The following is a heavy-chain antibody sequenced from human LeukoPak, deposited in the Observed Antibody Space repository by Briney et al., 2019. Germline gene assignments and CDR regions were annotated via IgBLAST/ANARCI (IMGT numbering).Heavy chain of an antibody. CDR1: GYTFSGNF. CDR3: GRTRGSHISMAYLDY. J-gene: IGHJ4*02. D-gene: IGHD2/OR15-2a*01. V-gene: IGHV1-2*02. CDR2: INPYNGDT. Sequence: ASVRVSCKASGYTFSGNFMHWVRQAPGQGLEWMGWINPYNGDTNYAQKFQGRVTLTRDTSISTAYMELRSLTSDDTAVYYCGRTRGSHISMAYLDYWGQGTLVTVSS.